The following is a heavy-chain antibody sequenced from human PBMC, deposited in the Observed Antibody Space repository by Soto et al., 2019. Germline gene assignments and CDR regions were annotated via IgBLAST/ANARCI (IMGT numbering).Heavy chain of an antibody. Sequence: SETLSLTCTVSGGSMISYYWSWIRQPPGRGLEWIGFIYYAGSTKYNPSLNSRVTISVDTSKNQFSLTVTSVTAADTAVYYCAKGSHYDILTAYHAFDFWGQGTLVTVSS. V-gene: IGHV4-59*08. CDR3: AKGSHYDILTAYHAFDF. J-gene: IGHJ4*02. CDR2: IYYAGST. D-gene: IGHD3-9*01. CDR1: GGSMISYY.